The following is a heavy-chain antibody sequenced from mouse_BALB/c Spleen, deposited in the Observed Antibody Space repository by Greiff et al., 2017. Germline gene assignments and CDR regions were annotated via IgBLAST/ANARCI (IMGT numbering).Heavy chain of an antibody. V-gene: IGHV5-6-3*01. Sequence: EVHLVESGGGLVQPGGSLKLSCAASGFTFSSYGMSWVRQTPDKRLELVATINSNGGSTYYPDSVKGRFTISRDNAKNTLYLQMSSLKSEDTAMYYCAREDYYGLYWYFDVWGAGTTVTVSS. J-gene: IGHJ1*01. CDR1: GFTFSSYG. D-gene: IGHD1-1*01. CDR3: AREDYYGLYWYFDV. CDR2: INSNGGST.